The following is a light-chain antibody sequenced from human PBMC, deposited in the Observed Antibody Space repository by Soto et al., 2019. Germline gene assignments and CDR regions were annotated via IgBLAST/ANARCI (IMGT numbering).Light chain of an antibody. CDR1: SSNIGSNY. CDR3: AAWDDSRSGVV. V-gene: IGLV1-47*02. J-gene: IGLJ2*01. CDR2: SNN. Sequence: QAVVTQPPSASGTPGQRVTLSCSGSSSNIGSNYVYWYQQLPGTAPKLLIYSNNQRTSGVPDRFSGSESGTSASLAISGLRSEDEADYYCAAWDDSRSGVVFGGGTKLTVL.